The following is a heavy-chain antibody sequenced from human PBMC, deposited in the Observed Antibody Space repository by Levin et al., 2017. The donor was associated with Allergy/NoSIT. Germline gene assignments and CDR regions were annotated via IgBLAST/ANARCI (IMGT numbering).Heavy chain of an antibody. CDR3: ARDVWDDFYGKWFDP. V-gene: IGHV4-4*07. J-gene: IGHJ5*02. CDR1: GGSISNSY. Sequence: SQTLSLTCTVSGGSISNSYWSWIRQPAGKGLEWIGRFYTSGGTDYNPSLKSRVTMSVDTSKNQFSLKLTSVTAADTAVYYCARDVWDDFYGKWFDPWGQGTLVTVSS. CDR2: FYTSGGT. D-gene: IGHD2-21*02.